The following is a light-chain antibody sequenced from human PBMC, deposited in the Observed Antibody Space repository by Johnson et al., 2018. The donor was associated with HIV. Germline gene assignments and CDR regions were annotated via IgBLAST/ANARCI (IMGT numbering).Light chain of an antibody. J-gene: IGLJ1*01. CDR1: SSNIGNNY. CDR2: DNN. Sequence: SVLTQPPSVSAAPGQKVTISCSGSSSNIGNNYVSWYQQVPGTAPKLVIYDNNNRPSGIPDRFSGSKSGTSATLGITGLQTGDEADYYCGTWDSSLSAYVFGTGTKVTVL. V-gene: IGLV1-51*01. CDR3: GTWDSSLSAYV.